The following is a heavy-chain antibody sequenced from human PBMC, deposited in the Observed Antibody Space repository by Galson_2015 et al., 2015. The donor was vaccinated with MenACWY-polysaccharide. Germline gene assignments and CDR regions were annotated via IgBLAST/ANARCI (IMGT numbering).Heavy chain of an antibody. V-gene: IGHV6-1*01. D-gene: IGHD3-22*01. Sequence: CAISGDSVSSRSAAWNWIRQSPSRGLKWLGRTYYRFKWFNDYAVSVKSRITIDPDTSKNQFSLQPNSVTPEDTAVYYCAHEYPFYDSSDYYGGAGFDYWGQGILVTVSS. CDR1: GDSVSSRSAA. CDR2: TYYRFKWFN. CDR3: AHEYPFYDSSDYYGGAGFDY. J-gene: IGHJ4*02.